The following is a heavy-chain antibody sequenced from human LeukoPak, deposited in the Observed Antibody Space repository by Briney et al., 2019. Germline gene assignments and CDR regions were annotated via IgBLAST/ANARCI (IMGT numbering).Heavy chain of an antibody. J-gene: IGHJ4*02. V-gene: IGHV1-18*01. CDR2: ISAYNGKT. D-gene: IGHD3-3*01. CDR1: GYTFTSYG. CDR3: ARVAVYYDFWSGYPLPPDY. Sequence: VSVKVSCKASGYTFTSYGISWVRQAPGQGLEWMGWISAYNGKTNYAQKLQARVTMTTDTSTRPAYMEIRSLRSDDTAVYYWARVAVYYDFWSGYPLPPDYWGEETLVTVS.